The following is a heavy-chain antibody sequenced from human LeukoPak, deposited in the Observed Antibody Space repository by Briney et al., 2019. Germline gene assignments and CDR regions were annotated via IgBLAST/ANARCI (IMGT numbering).Heavy chain of an antibody. CDR3: ATGWLRRDF. J-gene: IGHJ4*02. D-gene: IGHD5-12*01. CDR2: IYSGGST. Sequence: PGGSLRLSCAASRFTFSNYAMTWVRQAPGKGLEWVSVIYSGGSTYYADSVKGRFTISRDNAKNSLYLQMNSLRAEDTAVYYCATGWLRRDFWGQGTLVTVSS. V-gene: IGHV3-66*01. CDR1: RFTFSNYA.